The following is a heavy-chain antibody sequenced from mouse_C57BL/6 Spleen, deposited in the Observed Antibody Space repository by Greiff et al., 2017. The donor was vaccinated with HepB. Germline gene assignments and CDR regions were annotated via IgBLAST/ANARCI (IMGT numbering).Heavy chain of an antibody. CDR3: TRARSSYYYGSSGWYFDV. J-gene: IGHJ1*03. D-gene: IGHD1-1*01. V-gene: IGHV5-9-1*02. CDR1: GFTFSSYA. CDR2: ISSGGDYI. Sequence: EVHLVESGEGLVKPGGSLKLSCAASGFTFSSYAMSWVRQTPEKRLEWVAYISSGGDYIYYADTVKGRFTISRDNARNTLYLQMSSLKSEDTAMYYCTRARSSYYYGSSGWYFDVWGTGTTVTVSS.